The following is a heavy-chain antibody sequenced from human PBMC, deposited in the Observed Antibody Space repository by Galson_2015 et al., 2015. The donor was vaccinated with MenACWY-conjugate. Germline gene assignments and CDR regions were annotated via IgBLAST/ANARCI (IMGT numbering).Heavy chain of an antibody. CDR1: GFTFDDHG. CDR3: ARGVEQWLVRPSTHFDI. D-gene: IGHD6-19*01. CDR2: INWNGDRT. V-gene: IGHV3-20*01. Sequence: ALRLSCAGSGFTFDDHGKYWGRQAPGTGLEWVSSINWNGDRTGYAASVKGRFTLSRDNAKHSLYLQMNNLRAEDTAFYHCARGVEQWLVRPSTHFDIWGQGTLLTVSS. J-gene: IGHJ3*02.